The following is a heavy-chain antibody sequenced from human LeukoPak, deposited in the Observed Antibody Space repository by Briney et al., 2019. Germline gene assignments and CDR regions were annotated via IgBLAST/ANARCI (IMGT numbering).Heavy chain of an antibody. CDR2: IYPGDSDT. D-gene: IGHD3-22*01. CDR1: GYSFTSYW. J-gene: IGHJ5*02. Sequence: GESLKISCQGSGYSFTSYWIGWVRQMPGKGLEWMGIIYPGDSDTRYSPSFQGQVTISADKSISTAYLQWSSLKASDTAMYYCARVDYDSSGLNWFDPWGQGTPVTVSS. V-gene: IGHV5-51*01. CDR3: ARVDYDSSGLNWFDP.